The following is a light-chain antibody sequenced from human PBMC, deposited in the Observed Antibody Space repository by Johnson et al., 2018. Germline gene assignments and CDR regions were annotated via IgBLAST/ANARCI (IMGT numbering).Light chain of an antibody. CDR2: ENN. J-gene: IGLJ1*01. CDR3: GTWDSSLRAGNV. CDR1: SSNIGNNY. V-gene: IGLV1-51*02. Sequence: QSVLTQPPSVSAAPGQKVTISCSGSSSNIGNNYVSWYQQLPGTAPKLIIYENNKRPSGIPDRFSGSKSGTSATLGITGLQTGDAADYYCGTWDSSLRAGNVFGTGTKVTVL.